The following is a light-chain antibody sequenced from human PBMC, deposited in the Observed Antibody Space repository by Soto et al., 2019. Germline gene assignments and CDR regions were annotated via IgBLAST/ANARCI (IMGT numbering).Light chain of an antibody. CDR2: DAS. Sequence: DVVLTQAPLSLSVTPGQPASMSCKSSQSLLYGDGRTYLYWYLQKPGPNPQLLIYDASNRFCGVPDRFSGSGSGTDFTLKISRVEAEDLGVYYCMQSTHVPITFGQGTRLEIK. CDR1: QSLLYGDGRTY. J-gene: IGKJ5*01. V-gene: IGKV2D-29*01. CDR3: MQSTHVPIT.